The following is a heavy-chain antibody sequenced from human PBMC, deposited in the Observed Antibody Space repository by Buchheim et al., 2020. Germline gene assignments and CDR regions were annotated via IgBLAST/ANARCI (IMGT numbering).Heavy chain of an antibody. CDR1: GGSISSSSYY. CDR3: ARDGRYSSSWYSRYWYFDL. J-gene: IGHJ2*01. Sequence: QLQLQESGPGLVKPSETLSLTCTVSGGSISSSSYYWGWIRQPPGKGLEWIGSIYYSGSTYYNPSLKSRVTISVDTSKHQFSLKLSSVTAADTAVYYCARDGRYSSSWYSRYWYFDLWGRGTL. V-gene: IGHV4-39*07. D-gene: IGHD6-13*01. CDR2: IYYSGST.